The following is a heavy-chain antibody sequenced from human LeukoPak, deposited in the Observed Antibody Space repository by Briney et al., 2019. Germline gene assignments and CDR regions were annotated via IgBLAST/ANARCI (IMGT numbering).Heavy chain of an antibody. J-gene: IGHJ4*02. CDR3: ARLDCYAAGGYNH. D-gene: IGHD5-24*01. CDR2: VSNDGTT. V-gene: IGHV4-59*08. CDR1: GDSVTSNY. Sequence: PSETLSLTCSVSGDSVTSNYWNWIRQAPGKGLEWVGYVSNDGTTNYTTSLRSRVIMSVDTAKNNISLRLTSVTAADTAVYFCARLDCYAAGGYNHWGRGTLVTVSS.